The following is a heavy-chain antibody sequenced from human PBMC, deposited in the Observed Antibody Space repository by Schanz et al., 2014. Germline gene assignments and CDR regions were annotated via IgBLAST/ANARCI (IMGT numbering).Heavy chain of an antibody. CDR3: AKGQMAARPLLPADYCCYGTDI. D-gene: IGHD6-6*01. J-gene: IGHJ6*02. CDR2: IWYDGTDR. V-gene: IGHV3-33*06. Sequence: QVQLVESGGGVVRPGRSLRLSCAASGFTFNNYGMHWVRQAPGKGLEWVAVIWYDGTDRYYADSVKGRFTISRDNSKSSVYLQMKSLRASDTAVYYCAKGQMAARPLLPADYCCYGTDIWGQGTTVTVSS. CDR1: GFTFNNYG.